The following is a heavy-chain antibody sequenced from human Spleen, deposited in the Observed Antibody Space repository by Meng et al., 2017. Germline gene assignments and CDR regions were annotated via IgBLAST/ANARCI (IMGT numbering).Heavy chain of an antibody. V-gene: IGHV1-18*01. Sequence: QVQLVQSGAEVKKPGASVKVSCKASGYIFTSYGISWVRQAPGQGLEWVGWISADNGNTNYAQRLQGRVSMTTDTSTSTAYMELMSLRSDDTAVYYCARGTPGRRYADYWGQGTLVTVSS. D-gene: IGHD3-10*01. CDR1: GYIFTSYG. CDR2: ISADNGNT. CDR3: ARGTPGRRYADY. J-gene: IGHJ4*02.